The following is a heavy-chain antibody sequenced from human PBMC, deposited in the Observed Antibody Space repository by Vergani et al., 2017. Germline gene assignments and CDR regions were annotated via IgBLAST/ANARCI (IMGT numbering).Heavy chain of an antibody. Sequence: QVQLQQSGPGLVKPSQTLLLTCAISGDSVSSNSAAWNWIRQSPSRGLEWLGRTYYRSKLDNDYAVSVKSRITINPDTSKNQFSLQLNSVTPEDTAGYYCASEWEQQLSNWGQGTLVTVSS. CDR1: GDSVSSNSAA. CDR3: ASEWEQQLSN. V-gene: IGHV6-1*01. D-gene: IGHD6-13*01. J-gene: IGHJ4*02. CDR2: TYYRSKLDN.